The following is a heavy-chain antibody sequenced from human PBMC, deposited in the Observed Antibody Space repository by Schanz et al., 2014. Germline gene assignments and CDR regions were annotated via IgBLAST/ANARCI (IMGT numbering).Heavy chain of an antibody. J-gene: IGHJ4*02. CDR1: GGSLSGYY. Sequence: QVQLQQWGAGLLKPSETLTLSCAVYGGSLSGYYWGWVRQPPRKGLEWIGEINQSGRASYNPSLKSRVTISIDTSKNQISLRLRSVTEADTAVYYCARDGLGADYWGQGTLVTVSA. V-gene: IGHV4-34*01. CDR3: ARDGLGADY. CDR2: INQSGRA.